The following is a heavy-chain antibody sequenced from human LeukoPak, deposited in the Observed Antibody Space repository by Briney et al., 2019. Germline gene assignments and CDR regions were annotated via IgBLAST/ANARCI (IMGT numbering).Heavy chain of an antibody. J-gene: IGHJ6*02. CDR3: ARDSVVVPADYYYGMDV. CDR1: GGSFSGYY. D-gene: IGHD2-2*01. V-gene: IGHV4-34*01. Sequence: SETLSLTCAVYGGSFSGYYWSWIRQPPGKGLEWIGEINHSGSTNYNPPLKSRVTISVDTSKNQFSLKLSSVTAADTAVYYCARDSVVVPADYYYGMDVWGQGTTVTVSS. CDR2: INHSGST.